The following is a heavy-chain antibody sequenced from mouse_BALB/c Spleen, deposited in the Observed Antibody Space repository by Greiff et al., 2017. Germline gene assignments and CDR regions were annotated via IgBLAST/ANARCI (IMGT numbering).Heavy chain of an antibody. CDR3: ARDHDYDWYFDV. J-gene: IGHJ1*01. V-gene: IGHV7-3*02. Sequence: DVHLVESGGGLVQPGGSLRLSCATSGFTFTDYYMSWVRQPPGKALEWLGFIRNKANGYTTEYSASVKGRFTISRDNSQSILYLQMNTLRAEDSATYYCARDHDYDWYFDVWGAGTTVTVSS. CDR1: GFTFTDYY. CDR2: IRNKANGYTT. D-gene: IGHD2-4*01.